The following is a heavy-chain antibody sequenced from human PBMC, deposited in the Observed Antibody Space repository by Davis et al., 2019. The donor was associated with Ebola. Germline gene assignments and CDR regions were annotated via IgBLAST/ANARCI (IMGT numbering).Heavy chain of an antibody. D-gene: IGHD6-13*01. J-gene: IGHJ6*02. V-gene: IGHV3-49*04. CDR2: IRSKAYGGKT. CDR3: TRDLKQPPPSYYYGMDV. Sequence: GGSLRLSCTASGFTFGDYAMNWVRQAPGKGRGWVGFIRSKAYGGKTKYAASVKDRVTISRDDSRSIAYLQVNSLKTEDTGVYYCTRDLKQPPPSYYYGMDVWGQGTTVTVSS. CDR1: GFTFGDYA.